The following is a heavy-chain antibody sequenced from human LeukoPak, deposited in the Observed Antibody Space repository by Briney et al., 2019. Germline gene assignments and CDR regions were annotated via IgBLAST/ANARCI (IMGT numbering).Heavy chain of an antibody. CDR1: GGSFSGYY. V-gene: IGHV4-34*01. CDR3: ARNNHYGSGSAAPY. D-gene: IGHD3-10*01. CDR2: INHSGST. Sequence: SETLSLTCAVYGGSFSGYYWSWIRQPPGKGLEWIGEINHSGSTNYNPSLKSRVTISVDTSKNQFSLKLSSVTAADTAVYYCARNNHYGSGSAAPYWGQGTLVSVSS. J-gene: IGHJ4*02.